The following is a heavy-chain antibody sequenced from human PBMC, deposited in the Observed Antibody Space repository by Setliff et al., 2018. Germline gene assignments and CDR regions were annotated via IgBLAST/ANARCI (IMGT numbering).Heavy chain of an antibody. D-gene: IGHD3-10*01. J-gene: IGHJ4*02. CDR3: ARVESGSSGSSLNY. CDR2: VSHSGSP. Sequence: SETLSLTCTVSGGSISSYYWSWIRQSPGRGLEWIGSVSHSGSPYYNPSLKSRVTISMDTSKNQFSLKVSSVTAADTAVYYCARVESGSSGSSLNYWGQGNLVTVSS. V-gene: IGHV4-59*04. CDR1: GGSISSYY.